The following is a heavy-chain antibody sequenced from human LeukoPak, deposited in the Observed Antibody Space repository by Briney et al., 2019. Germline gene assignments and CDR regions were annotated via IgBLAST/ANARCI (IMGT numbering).Heavy chain of an antibody. V-gene: IGHV4-34*01. Sequence: PSETRSLTSAFYGGSFSGYYWSWIRKPPGKVLEWIGVINNSGSTNYNPSLKSRVTISVDTSKNQFSLKRSSVTAADTAVYYCARGPLYYYGWGSYYYWGQGTLVTVSS. CDR1: GGSFSGYY. J-gene: IGHJ4*02. D-gene: IGHD3-10*01. CDR3: ARGPLYYYGWGSYYY. CDR2: INNSGST.